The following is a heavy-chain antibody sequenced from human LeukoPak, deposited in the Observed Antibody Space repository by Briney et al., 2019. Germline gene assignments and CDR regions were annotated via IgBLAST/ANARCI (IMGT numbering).Heavy chain of an antibody. CDR2: ICSTRTYI. CDR1: GFTFSSYT. Sequence: GGSLRLSCAASGFTFSSYTMNWVRQAPGKGPEWVSSICSTRTYICYADSLKGRFTISRDNAKNSLYLQMDSLRAEDTAVYYCARGFGGYCSSTGCLATIDYWGQGTLVTVSS. CDR3: ARGFGGYCSSTGCLATIDY. D-gene: IGHD2-2*01. V-gene: IGHV3-21*01. J-gene: IGHJ4*02.